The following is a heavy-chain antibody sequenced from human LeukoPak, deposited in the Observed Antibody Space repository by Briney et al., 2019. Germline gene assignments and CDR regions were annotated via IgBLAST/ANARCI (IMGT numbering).Heavy chain of an antibody. CDR3: ARDIRFLEWPSEHWFDP. V-gene: IGHV4-4*07. CDR2: IYTSGST. J-gene: IGHJ5*02. CDR1: GGSISSYY. D-gene: IGHD3-3*01. Sequence: SETLSLTCTVSGGSISSYYWSWIRQPAGKGLEWIGRIYTSGSTNYNPSPKSRVTMSVDTSKNQFSLKLSSVTAADTAVYYCARDIRFLEWPSEHWFDPWGQGTLVTVSS.